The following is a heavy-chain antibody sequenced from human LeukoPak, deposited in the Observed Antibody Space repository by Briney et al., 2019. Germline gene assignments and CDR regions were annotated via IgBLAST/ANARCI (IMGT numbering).Heavy chain of an antibody. V-gene: IGHV1-8*01. J-gene: IGHJ5*02. Sequence: ASVKVSCKASGYTFTSYDINWVRQATGQGLEWMGWMNPNSGNTGYAQKFQGRVTMTRNTSISTAYMELSSLRSEDAAVYYCARTDYGSGSYSPNWFDPWGQGTLVTVSS. CDR1: GYTFTSYD. CDR2: MNPNSGNT. D-gene: IGHD3-10*01. CDR3: ARTDYGSGSYSPNWFDP.